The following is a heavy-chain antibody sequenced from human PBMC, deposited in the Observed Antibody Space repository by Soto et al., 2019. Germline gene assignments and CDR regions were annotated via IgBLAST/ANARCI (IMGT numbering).Heavy chain of an antibody. J-gene: IGHJ4*02. CDR1: GYTLTELS. CDR3: ETDPIAVAGSNFDY. CDR2: FDPEDGET. D-gene: IGHD6-19*01. V-gene: IGHV1-24*01. Sequence: ASVKVSCKVSGYTLTELSMHWVRQAPGKGLEWMGGFDPEDGETIYAQKFQGRVTMTEDTSTDTAYMELSSLRSEDTAVYYCETDPIAVAGSNFDYWGQGTLVTVSS.